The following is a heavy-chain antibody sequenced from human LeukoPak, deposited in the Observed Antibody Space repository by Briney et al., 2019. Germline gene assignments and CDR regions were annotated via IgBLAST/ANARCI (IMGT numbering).Heavy chain of an antibody. CDR2: IYYSGST. CDR3: ARGPYDFWSGYGLWYYYMDV. J-gene: IGHJ6*03. V-gene: IGHV4-61*01. D-gene: IGHD3-3*01. CDR1: GGSVSSGSYY. Sequence: PSETLSLTCTVSGGSVSSGSYYWSWIRQLPGKGLEWIGYIYYSGSTNYNPSLKSRVTISVDTSKNQFSLKLSSVTAADTAVYYCARGPYDFWSGYGLWYYYMDVWGKGTTVTVSS.